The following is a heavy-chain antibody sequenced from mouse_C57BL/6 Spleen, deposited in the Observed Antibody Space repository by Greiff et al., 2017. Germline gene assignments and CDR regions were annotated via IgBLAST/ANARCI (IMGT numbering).Heavy chain of an antibody. V-gene: IGHV1-80*01. Sequence: QVQLQQSGAELVKPGASVKISCKASGYAFSSYWMNWVKQRPGKGLEWIGQIYPGDGDTNYNGKFKGKATLTADKSSSTAYMQLSSLTSEDSAVYFCARIPFTTTVVATRYFDVWGTGTTVTVSS. J-gene: IGHJ1*03. CDR2: IYPGDGDT. CDR1: GYAFSSYW. CDR3: ARIPFTTTVVATRYFDV. D-gene: IGHD1-1*01.